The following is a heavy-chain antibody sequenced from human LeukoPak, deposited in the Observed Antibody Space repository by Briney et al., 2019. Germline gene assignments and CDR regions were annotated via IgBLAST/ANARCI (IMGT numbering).Heavy chain of an antibody. CDR2: ISNDGRNK. V-gene: IGHV3-30*01. D-gene: IGHD2-2*01. Sequence: QPGGSLRLSCAASGFTFSTYEMHWVRQAPGKGLEWVAVISNDGRNKDYADSVKGRLTISRDNSKNTLYVQMNSLRAEDTAVYYCARDRDCSSICCYNAFDIWGQGTMVTVSS. J-gene: IGHJ3*02. CDR3: ARDRDCSSICCYNAFDI. CDR1: GFTFSTYE.